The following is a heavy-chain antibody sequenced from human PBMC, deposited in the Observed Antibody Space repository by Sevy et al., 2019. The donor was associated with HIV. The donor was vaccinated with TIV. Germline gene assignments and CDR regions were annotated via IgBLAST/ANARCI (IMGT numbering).Heavy chain of an antibody. J-gene: IGHJ6*02. CDR3: ARDGNYYDSSGYLVFVYYYYGMDV. CDR2: ISSSSSTI. CDR1: GFTFSSYS. D-gene: IGHD3-22*01. V-gene: IGHV3-48*01. Sequence: GGSLRLSCAASGFTFSSYSMNWVRQAPGKGLEWVSYISSSSSTIYYADSVKGRFTISRDNAKNSLYLQMNSLRAEDTAVYYCARDGNYYDSSGYLVFVYYYYGMDVWGQGTTVTVSS.